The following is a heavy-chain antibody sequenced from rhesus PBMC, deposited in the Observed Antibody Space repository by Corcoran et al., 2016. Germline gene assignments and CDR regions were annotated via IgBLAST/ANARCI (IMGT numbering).Heavy chain of an antibody. D-gene: IGHD1-20*01. J-gene: IGHJ3*01. CDR2: IGGSSGTA. V-gene: IGHV4-127*01. CDR3: ARGRGLGGTMGAFDV. CDR1: GYSITSGYG. Sequence: QVQLQESGPGLVKPSETLSLTCAVSGYSITSGYGWSWIRPTPGKGLEWIGFIGGSSGTAKDNRSLKSRVNISKGTCKNQFSREVYSWTAADMAVYYGARGRGLGGTMGAFDVWGQGLRVTVSS.